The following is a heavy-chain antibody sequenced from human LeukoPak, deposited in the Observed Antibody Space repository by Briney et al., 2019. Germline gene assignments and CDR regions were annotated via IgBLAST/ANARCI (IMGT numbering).Heavy chain of an antibody. Sequence: GGSLRLSCAASGFSFSNAWMSWVRQAPGKGLEWVGRIKTKPDGGTTDYAAPVKGRFTISRDDSKNTLYLQMNSLKTEDTAVYYCTTFLRYFDWSVRGASKTEYWGQGTLVTVSS. CDR3: TTFLRYFDWSVRGASKTEY. CDR2: IKTKPDGGTT. J-gene: IGHJ4*02. V-gene: IGHV3-15*01. CDR1: GFSFSNAW. D-gene: IGHD3-9*01.